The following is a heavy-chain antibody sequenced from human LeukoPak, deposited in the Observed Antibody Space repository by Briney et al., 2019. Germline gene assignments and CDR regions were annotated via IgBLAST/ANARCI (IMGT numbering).Heavy chain of an antibody. V-gene: IGHV4-4*07. CDR2: IYTSGST. J-gene: IGHJ3*02. Sequence: PSETLSLTCTVSGGSISSYYWSWIRQPAGKGLEWIGRIYTSGSTNYNPSLKSRVTMSVDTSKNQFSLKLSSVTAADTAVYYCARHRRGSRSWYEIRAFDIWGQGTMVTVSS. D-gene: IGHD6-13*01. CDR1: GGSISSYY. CDR3: ARHRRGSRSWYEIRAFDI.